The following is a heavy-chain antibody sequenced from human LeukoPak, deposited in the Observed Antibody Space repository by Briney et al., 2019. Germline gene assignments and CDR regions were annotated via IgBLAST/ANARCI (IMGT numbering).Heavy chain of an antibody. CDR2: EKQDESEK. CDR1: GFTFSGYW. Sequence: TGGSLRLSCAASGFTFSGYWMSWVRQAPGKGLEWVANEKQDESEKYYVDSVKGRFTISRDNAKNSLYLQMNSLRAEDTAVYYCARNSMIRGAGDGMDVWGQGTTVTVSS. CDR3: ARNSMIRGAGDGMDV. D-gene: IGHD3-10*01. J-gene: IGHJ6*02. V-gene: IGHV3-7*01.